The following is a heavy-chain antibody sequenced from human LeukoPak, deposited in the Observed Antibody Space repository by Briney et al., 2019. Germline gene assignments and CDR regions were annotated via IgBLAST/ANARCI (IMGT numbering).Heavy chain of an antibody. CDR1: GGSISNYY. CDR2: VYTSGST. D-gene: IGHD6-13*01. CDR3: ARGLYSSNSRDWYFDL. J-gene: IGHJ2*01. Sequence: SETLSLTCTVSGGSISNYYWTWIRQPAGKGLEWIGRVYTSGSTNYNPSLKSRVTLSLDTSKNQFSLRLNYVTAADTGVCYCARGLYSSNSRDWYFDLWGRGTLVIVSS. V-gene: IGHV4-4*07.